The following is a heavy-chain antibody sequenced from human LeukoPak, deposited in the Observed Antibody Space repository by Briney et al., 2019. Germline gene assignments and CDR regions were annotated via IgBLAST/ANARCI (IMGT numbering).Heavy chain of an antibody. D-gene: IGHD1-1*01. Sequence: GGSRRLSCAASGFSFSAYWMSWVRKAPGKGLEWVANIKVVGTEKYYVESVKGRFTTSRDNAKNSLSLQMSGLRAEDTAVYYCARDRNGSGTAFDHWGQGTLVTVSS. CDR3: ARDRNGSGTAFDH. CDR1: GFSFSAYW. J-gene: IGHJ4*02. CDR2: IKVVGTEK. V-gene: IGHV3-7*05.